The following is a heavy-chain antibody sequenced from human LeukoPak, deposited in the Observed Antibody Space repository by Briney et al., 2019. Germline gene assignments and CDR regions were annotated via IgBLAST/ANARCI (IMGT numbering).Heavy chain of an antibody. Sequence: PGGSLRLSCAASGLTFSSYAMSWVRQVPGKGLEWVSGISGSGGSTYYADSVKGRFTISRDNPKNTLYLQMNSLRAEDTAVYYCARRLAAAGAFDIWGQGTTVTVSS. CDR3: ARRLAAAGAFDI. CDR1: GLTFSSYA. D-gene: IGHD6-13*01. J-gene: IGHJ3*02. CDR2: ISGSGGST. V-gene: IGHV3-23*01.